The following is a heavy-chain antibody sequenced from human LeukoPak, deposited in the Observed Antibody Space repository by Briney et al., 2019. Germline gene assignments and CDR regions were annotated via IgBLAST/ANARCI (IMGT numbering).Heavy chain of an antibody. D-gene: IGHD2-2*01. CDR2: IYPGDSDT. Sequence: GESLKISCKGSGYSFTRYWIAWVRQMPGKGLEFMGVIYPGDSDTRYSPSFQGRVTISADKSISTAYLQWSSLKASDTAMYYCARRQGCSSTSCPPDYWGQGTLVTVSP. CDR1: GYSFTRYW. V-gene: IGHV5-51*01. J-gene: IGHJ4*02. CDR3: ARRQGCSSTSCPPDY.